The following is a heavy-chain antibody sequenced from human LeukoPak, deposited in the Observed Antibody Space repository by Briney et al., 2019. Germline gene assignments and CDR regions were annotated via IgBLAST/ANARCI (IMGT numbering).Heavy chain of an antibody. CDR3: ARGVYIAAAQYAY. D-gene: IGHD6-13*01. J-gene: IGHJ4*02. CDR2: IYYSGTT. CDR1: GGSISNNY. V-gene: IGHV4-59*01. Sequence: PSETLSLTCTVSGGSISNNYWSWIRQPPGKGLEWIGYIYYSGTTNYNPSLKSRVTISVDTSKNQFSLKLSSVTAADTAVYYCARGVYIAAAQYAYWGQGTLVTVSS.